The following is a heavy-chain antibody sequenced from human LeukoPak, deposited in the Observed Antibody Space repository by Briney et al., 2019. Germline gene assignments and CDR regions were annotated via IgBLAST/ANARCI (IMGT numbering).Heavy chain of an antibody. CDR1: GYSFTSNW. V-gene: IGHV5-51*01. D-gene: IGHD1-26*01. J-gene: IGHJ6*02. Sequence: GESLKISCKGSGYSFTSNWIGWVRQMPGKGLEWMGIIYPGDSDTRYSPSFQGQVTISADKSISTAYLQWSSLKASDTAMYYCARATNYYYYGMDVWGQGTTVTVSS. CDR3: ARATNYYYYGMDV. CDR2: IYPGDSDT.